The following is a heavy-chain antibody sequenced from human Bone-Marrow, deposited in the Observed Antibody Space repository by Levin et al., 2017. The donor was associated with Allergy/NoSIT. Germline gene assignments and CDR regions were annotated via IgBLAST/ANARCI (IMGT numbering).Heavy chain of an antibody. J-gene: IGHJ6*02. CDR3: ARDGPQSGFWSGRQAAFLYYALDF. D-gene: IGHD3-3*01. CDR1: GGTFSINS. CDR2: IIRIFGTA. V-gene: IGHV1-69*13. Sequence: SVKVSCKASGGTFSINSISWVRQAPGQGLEWMGGIIRIFGTANYAQKFQGRITITADESTSTAYMEVKRLSSEDTATYDCARDGPQSGFWSGRQAAFLYYALDFWGQGTTVTVSS.